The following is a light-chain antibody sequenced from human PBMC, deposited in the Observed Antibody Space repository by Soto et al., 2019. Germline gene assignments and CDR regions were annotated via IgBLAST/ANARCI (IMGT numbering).Light chain of an antibody. J-gene: IGLJ2*01. V-gene: IGLV2-14*01. CDR1: SSDVGGYNY. CDR3: SSYTSSSTRVV. CDR2: DVS. Sequence: QSVLTQPASVSGSPGQSITISCTGTSSDVGGYNYVSWYQPHPGKAPKLMIYDVSNRPAGVSNRFSGYKSGNTASLTISGLQAEDEADYYCSSYTSSSTRVVFGGGTKLTVL.